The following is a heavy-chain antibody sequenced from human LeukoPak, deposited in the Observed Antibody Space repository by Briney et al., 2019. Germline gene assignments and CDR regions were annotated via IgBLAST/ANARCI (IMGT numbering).Heavy chain of an antibody. CDR1: GYSFSDYS. Sequence: ASVKVSCKASGYSFSDYSMHWVRQAPGQGLEWMGRINSNSGGTSYAQNFQGRVTMTRDTSINTAYMELSGLTSDDTAMYYCARGGSGSCYLYYFDHWGQGTLVCVPS. D-gene: IGHD3-10*01. CDR2: INSNSGGT. V-gene: IGHV1-2*06. CDR3: ARGGSGSCYLYYFDH. J-gene: IGHJ4*02.